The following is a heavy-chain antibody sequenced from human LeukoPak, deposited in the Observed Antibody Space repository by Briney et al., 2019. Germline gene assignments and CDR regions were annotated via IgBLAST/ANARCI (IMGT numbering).Heavy chain of an antibody. J-gene: IGHJ5*02. CDR3: TRVNLRGSQYNWFDP. CDR1: GGTFRSHT. Sequence: SVKVSCKTFGGTFRSHTFSWVRQAPGRGVEWMGKITPIIDSAKYSQKFRDRLTITGDSSTGTAYMELSSLTPEDTALYYCTRVNLRGSQYNWFDPWGQGTLVIVSS. V-gene: IGHV1-69*08. D-gene: IGHD1-26*01. CDR2: ITPIIDSA.